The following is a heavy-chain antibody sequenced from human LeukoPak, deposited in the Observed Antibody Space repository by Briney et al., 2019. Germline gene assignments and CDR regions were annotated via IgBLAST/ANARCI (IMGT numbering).Heavy chain of an antibody. J-gene: IGHJ6*02. D-gene: IGHD6-19*01. V-gene: IGHV4-39*07. CDR3: ARDFSSGTGYYYFYGMDV. Sequence: PSETLSLTCTVSGGSISSSSYYWGWIRQPPGKGLEWIGSIYYSGSTYYNPSLKSRVTISVDTSKNQFSLKLSSVTGADTAVYYCARDFSSGTGYYYFYGMDVWGQGTTVTVSS. CDR1: GGSISSSSYY. CDR2: IYYSGST.